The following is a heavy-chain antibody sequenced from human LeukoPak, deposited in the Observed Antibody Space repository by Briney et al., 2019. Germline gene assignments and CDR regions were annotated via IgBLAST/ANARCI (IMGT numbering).Heavy chain of an antibody. CDR2: ISYSGNT. D-gene: IGHD3-22*01. Sequence: SETLSLTCTVSAGSISSSDYYWGWIRQSPGKGLEWIGRISYSGNTYYNPSLKSRVTISVDTSKNHFSLRLSSVTAADTAVYFCSRLTHSYYSDTSGYYPYYYMDVWGEGTTVTVSS. CDR3: SRLTHSYYSDTSGYYPYYYMDV. J-gene: IGHJ6*03. CDR1: AGSISSSDYY. V-gene: IGHV4-39*02.